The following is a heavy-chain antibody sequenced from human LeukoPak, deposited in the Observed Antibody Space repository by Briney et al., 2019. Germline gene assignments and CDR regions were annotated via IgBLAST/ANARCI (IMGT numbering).Heavy chain of an antibody. CDR3: ASIHYDSSGYYHVDY. J-gene: IGHJ4*02. CDR1: GGSFSSGSYY. Sequence: PSETLSLTCTVSGGSFSSGSYYWSWIRQPPGKGLEWIGYIYYSGSTNYNPSLKSRVTISVDTSKNQFSLKLSSVTAADTAVYYCASIHYDSSGYYHVDYWGQGTLVTVSS. D-gene: IGHD3-22*01. V-gene: IGHV4-61*01. CDR2: IYYSGST.